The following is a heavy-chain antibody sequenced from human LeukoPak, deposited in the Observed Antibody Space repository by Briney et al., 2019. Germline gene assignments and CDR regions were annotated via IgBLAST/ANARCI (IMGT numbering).Heavy chain of an antibody. CDR3: AKDLDQLLFPGLDI. V-gene: IGHV3-23*01. J-gene: IGHJ3*02. D-gene: IGHD2-2*01. CDR2: ISGGGSST. Sequence: GGSLRLSCAASGFTFSSYAMRWVRQAPGKGLEWVSVISGGGSSTYYADSVKGRFTISRDNSKTTLYLQMNSLRAEDTAVYYCAKDLDQLLFPGLDIWGQGTMVTVPS. CDR1: GFTFSSYA.